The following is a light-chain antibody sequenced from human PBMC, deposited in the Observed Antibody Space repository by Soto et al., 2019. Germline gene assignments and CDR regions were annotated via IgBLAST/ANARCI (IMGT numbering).Light chain of an antibody. V-gene: IGKV3-15*01. CDR1: QSVGRN. Sequence: EIVVTQSPGILSVSPGDRATLSCRASQSVGRNLAWYQQKPGQAPTLLIYAASTWATGLPARFSGSGSGTDLNLTISSLQSEDFVVYYCQEYSKWPLFTFGPGTRVDIK. J-gene: IGKJ3*01. CDR3: QEYSKWPLFT. CDR2: AAS.